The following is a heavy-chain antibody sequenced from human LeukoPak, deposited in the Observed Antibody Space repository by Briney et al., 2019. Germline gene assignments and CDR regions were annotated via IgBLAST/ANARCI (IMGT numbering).Heavy chain of an antibody. V-gene: IGHV2-5*01. CDR3: AHGWDYGSGSYAGEYFQH. D-gene: IGHD3-10*01. J-gene: IGHJ1*01. CDR1: GFSLSTSGVG. CDR2: IYWNDDK. Sequence: ESGPTLVKPTQTLTLTCTFSGFSLSTSGVGVGWIRQPPGKALEWLALIYWNDDKRYSPSLKSRLTITKDTSKNQVVLTMTNMDPVVTATYYCAHGWDYGSGSYAGEYFQHWGQGTLVTVSS.